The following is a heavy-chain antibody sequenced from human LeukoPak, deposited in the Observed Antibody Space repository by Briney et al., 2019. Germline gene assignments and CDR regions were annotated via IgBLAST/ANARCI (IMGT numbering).Heavy chain of an antibody. CDR2: IYPGDSDT. CDR3: ARQGSGSAPKYCFYMDV. Sequence: GESLKISCKGSGYSFTNSWIGWVRQMPGKGLEWMGIIYPGDSDTRYSPSFQGQVTISADKSISTAYLQWSSLKASDTAMYYCARQGSGSAPKYCFYMDVWGKGTTVTVSS. J-gene: IGHJ6*03. V-gene: IGHV5-51*01. CDR1: GYSFTNSW. D-gene: IGHD2-8*02.